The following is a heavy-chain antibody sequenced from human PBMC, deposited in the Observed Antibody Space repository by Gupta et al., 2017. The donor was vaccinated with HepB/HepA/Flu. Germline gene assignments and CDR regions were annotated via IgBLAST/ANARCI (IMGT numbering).Heavy chain of an antibody. CDR1: GFIFSSYE. V-gene: IGHV3-48*03. Sequence: EVQLVESGGGLVQPGGSLRLSCAASGFIFSSYEMIWVRQAPGKGLEWASGISGSGGARWYADSVKGRFTISRDNAKNSLYLQMNSLRVEDTAIYHCAREIGGGPSGACNRWGQGTMVIVSS. J-gene: IGHJ3*02. CDR3: AREIGGGPSGACNR. CDR2: ISGSGGAR. D-gene: IGHD1-26*01.